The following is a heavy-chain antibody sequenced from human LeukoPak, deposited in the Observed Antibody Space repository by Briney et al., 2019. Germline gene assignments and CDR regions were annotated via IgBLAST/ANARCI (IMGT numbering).Heavy chain of an antibody. J-gene: IGHJ4*02. V-gene: IGHV4-39*01. D-gene: IGHD3/OR15-3a*01. CDR2: IYYRGDT. Sequence: SETLSLTCTVSGGSFGISSYYWAWIRQRPGMGLEWIGSIYYRGDTLYKPSLQSRVTISLDRSKSQFSLTLNSATAADTAVYYCARHGLPYFDYWGQGAPVTVSS. CDR3: ARHGLPYFDY. CDR1: GGSFGISSYY.